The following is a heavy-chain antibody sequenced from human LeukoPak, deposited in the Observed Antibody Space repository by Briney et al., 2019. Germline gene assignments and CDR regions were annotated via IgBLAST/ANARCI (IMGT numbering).Heavy chain of an antibody. D-gene: IGHD1-26*01. CDR2: INPNSGGT. CDR1: GYTFTGYY. CDR3: ARDRAREDSPSGDY. J-gene: IGHJ4*02. Sequence: GASVKVSCKASGYTFTGYYMHWVRQAPGQGHEWMGWINPNSGGTNYARKFQGWVTMTRDTSISTAYMELSRLRSDDTAVYYCARDRAREDSPSGDYWGQGTLVTVSS. V-gene: IGHV1-2*04.